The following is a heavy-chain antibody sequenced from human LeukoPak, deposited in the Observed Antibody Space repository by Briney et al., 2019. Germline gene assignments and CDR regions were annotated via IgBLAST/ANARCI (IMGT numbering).Heavy chain of an antibody. Sequence: GASVKVSCKASGGTFSSYAISWVRQAPGQGLEWMGGIIPIFGTANYAQKFQGRVTITTDESTSTAYMELSSLRSEDTAVYYCARVGRSSYNFDYWGQGTLVTVSS. CDR2: IIPIFGTA. J-gene: IGHJ4*02. V-gene: IGHV1-69*05. D-gene: IGHD2-15*01. CDR1: GGTFSSYA. CDR3: ARVGRSSYNFDY.